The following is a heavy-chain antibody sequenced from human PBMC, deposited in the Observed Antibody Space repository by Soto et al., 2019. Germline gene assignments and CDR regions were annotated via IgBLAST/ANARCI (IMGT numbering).Heavy chain of an antibody. Sequence: SETLSLTCTVSGGSISSSSYYWGWIRQPPGKGLEWIGSIYYSGSTYYNPSLKSRVTISVDTSKNQFSLKLSSVTAADTAVYYCARTPLGIAEGYFDYWGQGTLVTVSS. CDR2: IYYSGST. D-gene: IGHD2-2*03. CDR3: ARTPLGIAEGYFDY. V-gene: IGHV4-39*01. J-gene: IGHJ4*02. CDR1: GGSISSSSYY.